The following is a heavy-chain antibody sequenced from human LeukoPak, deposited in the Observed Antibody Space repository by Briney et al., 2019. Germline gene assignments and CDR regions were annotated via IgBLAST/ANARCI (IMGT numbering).Heavy chain of an antibody. CDR3: AKPHYSNYLDYFDY. CDR1: GFTFSDYY. CDR2: ISSSGSTI. Sequence: GGSLRLSCAASGFTFSDYYMSWIRQAPGKGLEWVSYISSSGSTIYYADSVKGRFTISRDNAKNSLYLQMNSLRAEDTAVYYCAKPHYSNYLDYFDYWGQGTLVTVSS. J-gene: IGHJ4*02. V-gene: IGHV3-11*01. D-gene: IGHD4-11*01.